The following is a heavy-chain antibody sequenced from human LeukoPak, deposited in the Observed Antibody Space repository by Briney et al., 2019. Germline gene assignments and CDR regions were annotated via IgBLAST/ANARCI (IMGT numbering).Heavy chain of an antibody. J-gene: IGHJ4*02. CDR1: GYTFTSYA. D-gene: IGHD7-27*01. CDR3: ARGLDLGRGAY. V-gene: IGHV1-8*02. CDR2: MNPNSGNT. Sequence: GASVKVSCKASGYTFTSYAMNWVRQAPGQGLEWMGWMNPNSGNTGYAQKFQGRVTMTRNTSISTAYMELSSLRSEDTAVYYCARGLDLGRGAYWGQGTLVTVSS.